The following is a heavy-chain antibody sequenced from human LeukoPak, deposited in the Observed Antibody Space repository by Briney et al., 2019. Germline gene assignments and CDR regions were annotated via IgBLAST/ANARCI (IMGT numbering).Heavy chain of an antibody. CDR2: ISSSSSYI. CDR1: GFTFSSYS. CDR3: ASQLTMIPS. Sequence: KAGGSLRLSCAASGFTFSSYSMNWVRHAPGKGLEWVSSISSSSSYIYYADSVKGRFTISRDNAKNSLYLQMKRLRAEDTAVYYCASQLTMIPSWGQGTLVTVSS. J-gene: IGHJ5*02. V-gene: IGHV3-21*01. D-gene: IGHD3-22*01.